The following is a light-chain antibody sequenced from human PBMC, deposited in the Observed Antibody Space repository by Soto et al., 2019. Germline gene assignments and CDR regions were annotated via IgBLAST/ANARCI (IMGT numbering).Light chain of an antibody. Sequence: EIVLTQSPATLYLSPGERATLSCRATQSVGSRLAWYQQKPGQAPKLLIYDASNRATGIPARFSGSGSGTDFTLTISSLEPEDFAVYYCQEGATRHTFGGGTKVEIK. CDR2: DAS. V-gene: IGKV3-11*01. CDR3: QEGATRHT. CDR1: QSVGSR. J-gene: IGKJ4*01.